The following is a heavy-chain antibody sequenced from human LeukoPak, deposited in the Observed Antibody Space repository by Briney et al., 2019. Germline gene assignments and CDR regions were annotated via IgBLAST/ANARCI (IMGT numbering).Heavy chain of an antibody. J-gene: IGHJ4*02. CDR3: AKDTPLTTYTSGWSSNSFDY. CDR1: GFTFSSYS. D-gene: IGHD6-19*01. CDR2: ITGGSGAK. Sequence: GGSLRLSCAAPGFTFSSYSMNWVRQAPGKGLEWVSTITGGSGAKYYADSVKGRFTISRDNSKDTLYLQMHSLRAEDTAVYFCAKDTPLTTYTSGWSSNSFDYWGQGTLVAVSS. V-gene: IGHV3-23*01.